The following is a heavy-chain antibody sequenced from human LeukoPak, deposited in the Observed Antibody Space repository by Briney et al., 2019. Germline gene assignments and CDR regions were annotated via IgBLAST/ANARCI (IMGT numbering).Heavy chain of an antibody. CDR3: ARRVGGWLLQDSAFDI. V-gene: IGHV4-39*07. Sequence: SETLSLTCIVSGGSISSSIYYWAWVRQPPGKGLEWIGEINHSGSTNYNPSLKSRVTISVDTSKNRFSLKLSSVTAADTAVYYCARRVGGWLLQDSAFDIWGQGTMVTVSS. CDR2: INHSGST. J-gene: IGHJ3*02. D-gene: IGHD3-22*01. CDR1: GGSISSSIYY.